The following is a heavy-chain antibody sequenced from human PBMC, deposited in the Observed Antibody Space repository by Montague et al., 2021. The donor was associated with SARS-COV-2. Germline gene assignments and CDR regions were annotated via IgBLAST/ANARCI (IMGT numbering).Heavy chain of an antibody. V-gene: IGHV4-59*11. Sequence: SETLSLTCTVSGGSMSDHYWAWIRQPPGKGLEWLAYIYYSEGIXSXASXXXRVSMSVDTSKNQFSLKLTSVTAADTAVYYCARAVSVRRAVNWFDPWGQGTLVTVSS. D-gene: IGHD3-10*01. CDR3: ARAVSVRRAVNWFDP. CDR2: IYYSEGI. J-gene: IGHJ5*02. CDR1: GGSMSDHY.